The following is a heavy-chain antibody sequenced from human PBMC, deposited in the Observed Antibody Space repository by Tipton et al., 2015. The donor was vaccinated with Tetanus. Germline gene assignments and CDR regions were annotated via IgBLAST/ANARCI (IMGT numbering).Heavy chain of an antibody. CDR3: AREDGSGSYSYYYGMDV. CDR2: IIPIFGTA. CDR1: GGTFSSYA. D-gene: IGHD1-26*01. J-gene: IGHJ6*02. Sequence: QVQLVQSGAEVKKPGSSAKVSCKASGGTFSSYAISWVRQAPGQGLEWMGGIIPIFGTANYAQKFQGRVTITADESTSTAYMELSSLRSEDTAVYYCAREDGSGSYSYYYGMDVWGQGTTVTVSS. V-gene: IGHV1-69*01.